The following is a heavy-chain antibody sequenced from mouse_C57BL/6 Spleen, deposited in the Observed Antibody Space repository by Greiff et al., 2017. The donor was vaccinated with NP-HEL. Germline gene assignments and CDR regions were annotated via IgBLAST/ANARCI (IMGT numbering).Heavy chain of an antibody. Sequence: QVQLQQPGAELVMPGASVKLSCKASGYTFTSYWMHWVKQRPGQGLEWIGEIDPSDSYTNYNQKFKGKSTLTVDKSSSTAYMQLSSLTSEDSAVYYCALPLVDYWGQGTSVTVSS. CDR1: GYTFTSYW. CDR3: ALPLVDY. CDR2: IDPSDSYT. J-gene: IGHJ4*01. V-gene: IGHV1-69*01.